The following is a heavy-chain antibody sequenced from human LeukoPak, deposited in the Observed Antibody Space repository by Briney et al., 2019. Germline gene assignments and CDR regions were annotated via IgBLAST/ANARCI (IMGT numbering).Heavy chain of an antibody. CDR1: GFTFSSYE. Sequence: PGGSLRLSCAASGFTFSSYEMNWVRQAPGKGLEWVSAISGSGGSTYYADSVKGRFTISRDNSKNTLYLQMNSLRAEDTAVYYCAKWASLGYNFVYFDYWGQGTLVTVSS. CDR3: AKWASLGYNFVYFDY. D-gene: IGHD5-24*01. V-gene: IGHV3-23*01. J-gene: IGHJ4*02. CDR2: ISGSGGST.